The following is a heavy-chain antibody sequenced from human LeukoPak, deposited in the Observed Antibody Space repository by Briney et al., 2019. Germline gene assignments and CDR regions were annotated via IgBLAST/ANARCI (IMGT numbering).Heavy chain of an antibody. CDR3: ARSPGGLPSKTTYYYYGMDV. Sequence: PAGSLRLSCAASGFTFSSYAMHWVRQAPGKGLKYVSAISSNGGSTYYANSVKGRFTISRDNSKNTLYLQMGSLRAEDMAVYYCARSPGGLPSKTTYYYYGMDVWGQGTTVTVSS. D-gene: IGHD1-26*01. J-gene: IGHJ6*02. CDR2: ISSNGGST. V-gene: IGHV3-64*01. CDR1: GFTFSSYA.